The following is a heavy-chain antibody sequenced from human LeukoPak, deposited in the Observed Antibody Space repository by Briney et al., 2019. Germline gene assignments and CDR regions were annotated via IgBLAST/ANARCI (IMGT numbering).Heavy chain of an antibody. CDR3: TTDLGITMIRGVIVS. CDR1: GFTFTHAW. Sequence: KTGGSLRLSCAASGFTFTHAWMTWVRQAPGKGLEWVGHIKSKADGETTDYAAPVKGRFFISRDDSKATLYLQMNYLETEDTAIYYCTTDLGITMIRGVIVSWGQGTLVTVSS. D-gene: IGHD3-10*01. V-gene: IGHV3-15*01. J-gene: IGHJ4*02. CDR2: IKSKADGETT.